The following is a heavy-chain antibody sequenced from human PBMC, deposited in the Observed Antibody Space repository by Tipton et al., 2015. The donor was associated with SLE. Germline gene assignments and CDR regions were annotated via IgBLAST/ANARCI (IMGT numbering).Heavy chain of an antibody. V-gene: IGHV4-34*01. CDR2: VYRTGRT. D-gene: IGHD1-26*01. Sequence: GEVYRTGRTNYNPSLKSRVTISVDTSKNQFSLKLSSVTAADTAVYYCARGLFPWELFYWGQGTLVTVSS. CDR3: ARGLFPWELFY. J-gene: IGHJ4*02.